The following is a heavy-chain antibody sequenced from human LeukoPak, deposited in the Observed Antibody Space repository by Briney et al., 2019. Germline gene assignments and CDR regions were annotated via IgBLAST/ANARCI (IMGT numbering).Heavy chain of an antibody. CDR1: GYTFTSYG. V-gene: IGHV1-18*01. D-gene: IGHD3-22*01. Sequence: ASVKVSCKASGYTFTSYGISWVRQAPGQGLEWMGWISAYNGNTNYAQKLQGRVTMTTDTSTSTAYMELRSLRSDDTAVYYCARRTYYYDSSGYHPFDYWGQGTLVTVSS. J-gene: IGHJ4*02. CDR3: ARRTYYYDSSGYHPFDY. CDR2: ISAYNGNT.